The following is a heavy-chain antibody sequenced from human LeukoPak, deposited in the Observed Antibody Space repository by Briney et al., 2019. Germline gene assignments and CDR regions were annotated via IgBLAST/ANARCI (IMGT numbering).Heavy chain of an antibody. CDR2: INHSGST. J-gene: IGHJ4*02. V-gene: IGHV4-34*01. Sequence: SETLSLTCAVYGGSFSGYYWSWIRHPPGKGLEWIGEINHSGSTNYNPSLKSRVTISVETSKNQFSLKLSSVTAAVTAVYYCARSSRWELLPPLDYWGQGTLVTVSS. D-gene: IGHD1-26*01. CDR1: GGSFSGYY. CDR3: ARSSRWELLPPLDY.